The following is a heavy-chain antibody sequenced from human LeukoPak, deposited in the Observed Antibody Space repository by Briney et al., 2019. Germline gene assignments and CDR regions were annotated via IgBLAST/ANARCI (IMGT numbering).Heavy chain of an antibody. J-gene: IGHJ4*02. CDR2: ISGSGGET. CDR1: GFIFSNYV. CDR3: AKAPGTATAARYFEY. V-gene: IGHV3-23*01. Sequence: GGSLRLSCAASGFIFSNYVVSWVRQAPGKGLEWVSVISGSGGETNYAASVKGRFIISRDNSKNTLYLQMNSLRAEDTAVYHCAKAPGTATAARYFEYWGQGTLVTVSS. D-gene: IGHD1-1*01.